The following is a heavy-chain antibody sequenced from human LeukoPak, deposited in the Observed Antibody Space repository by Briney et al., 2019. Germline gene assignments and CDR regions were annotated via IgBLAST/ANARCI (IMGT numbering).Heavy chain of an antibody. CDR2: INHSGST. CDR1: GGSFSGYY. CDR3: ARGRVPRGVVVPAAIGNWFDP. V-gene: IGHV4-34*01. Sequence: SGTLSLTCAVYGGSFSGYYWSWIRQPPGKGLEWIGEINHSGSTNYNPSLKSRVTISVDTSKNQFSLKLSSVTAADTAVYYCARGRVPRGVVVPAAIGNWFDPWGQGTLVTVSS. D-gene: IGHD2-2*01. J-gene: IGHJ5*02.